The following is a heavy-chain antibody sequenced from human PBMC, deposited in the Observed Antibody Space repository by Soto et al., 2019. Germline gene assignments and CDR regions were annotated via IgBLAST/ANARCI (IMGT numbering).Heavy chain of an antibody. J-gene: IGHJ3*02. D-gene: IGHD6-13*01. CDR3: ARDRGTDGYSSSWDAFDI. V-gene: IGHV1-2*04. CDR2: INPNSGGT. CDR1: GYTFTGYY. Sequence: GASVKVSCKASGYTFTGYYMHWVRQAPGQGLEWMGWINPNSGGTNYAQKFQGWVTMTRDTSISTAYMELSRLRSDDTAVYYCARDRGTDGYSSSWDAFDIWGQGTMVTVS.